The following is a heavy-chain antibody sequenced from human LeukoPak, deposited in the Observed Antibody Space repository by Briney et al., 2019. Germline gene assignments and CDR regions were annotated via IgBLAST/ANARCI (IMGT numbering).Heavy chain of an antibody. Sequence: SVKVSCKASGGTFSSYAISWVRQAPGQGLEWMGRIIPILGIANYAQKFQGRVTITADKSTSTAYMELSSLRSEDTAVYYCARADGYCSSTSCYKIGPEERYEKDYWGQGTLVTVSS. J-gene: IGHJ4*02. CDR3: ARADGYCSSTSCYKIGPEERYEKDY. D-gene: IGHD2-2*02. V-gene: IGHV1-69*04. CDR2: IIPILGIA. CDR1: GGTFSSYA.